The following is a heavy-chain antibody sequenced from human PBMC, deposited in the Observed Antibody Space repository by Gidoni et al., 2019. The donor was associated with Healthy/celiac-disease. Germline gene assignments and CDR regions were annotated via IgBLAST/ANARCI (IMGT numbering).Heavy chain of an antibody. V-gene: IGHV3-15*01. D-gene: IGHD6-19*01. Sequence: EVQLVESGGGLVKPGGSLRLSCAASGFTFSNAWMSWVRQAPGKGLEWVGRIKSKTDGGTTDYAAPVKGRFTISRDDSKNTLYLQMNSLKTEDTAVYYCTTQWLVSWYYMDVWGKGTTVTVSS. CDR3: TTQWLVSWYYMDV. CDR2: IKSKTDGGTT. CDR1: GFTFSNAW. J-gene: IGHJ6*03.